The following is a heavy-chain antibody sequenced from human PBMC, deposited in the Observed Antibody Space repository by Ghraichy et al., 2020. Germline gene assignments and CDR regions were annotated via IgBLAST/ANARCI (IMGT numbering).Heavy chain of an antibody. Sequence: GGSLRLSCAASGFTFSTYAMHWVRQAPGKGLEWVAVISSDGSNKYYADSVKGRFTISRDNSKNTLYLQMNSLRAEDTAVYYCVREGYSSSWAPGIDAFDIWGQGTMGTVSS. CDR1: GFTFSTYA. CDR3: VREGYSSSWAPGIDAFDI. CDR2: ISSDGSNK. V-gene: IGHV3-30*04. J-gene: IGHJ3*02. D-gene: IGHD6-13*01.